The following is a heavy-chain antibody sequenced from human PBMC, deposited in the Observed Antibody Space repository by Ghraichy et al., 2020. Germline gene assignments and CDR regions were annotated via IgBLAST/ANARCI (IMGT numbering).Heavy chain of an antibody. J-gene: IGHJ5*02. CDR3: ARGLNRGDYHPGWFDP. Sequence: SETLSLTCAVYGGSFSGYYWSWIRQPPGKGLEWIGEINHSGSTNYNPSLKSRVTISVDTSKNQFSLKLSSVTAADTAVYYCARGLNRGDYHPGWFDPWGQGTLVTVSS. CDR2: INHSGST. D-gene: IGHD2-21*02. CDR1: GGSFSGYY. V-gene: IGHV4-34*01.